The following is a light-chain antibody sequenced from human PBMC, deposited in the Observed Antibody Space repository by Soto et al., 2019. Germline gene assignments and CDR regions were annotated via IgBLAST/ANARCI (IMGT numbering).Light chain of an antibody. Sequence: EIVMTQSPATLSVSPGERASLSCRASQSVGSNLAWYQQKPGQPPRLLMYGASTRAIGIPVRFSGSGSGTEFTLTISSLQSEDFAVYYCQQSHNWTPWTFGQGTKVEIK. CDR2: GAS. V-gene: IGKV3-15*01. CDR1: QSVGSN. CDR3: QQSHNWTPWT. J-gene: IGKJ1*01.